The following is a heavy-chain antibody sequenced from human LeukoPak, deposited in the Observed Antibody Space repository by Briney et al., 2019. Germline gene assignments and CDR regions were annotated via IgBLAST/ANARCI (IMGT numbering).Heavy chain of an antibody. J-gene: IGHJ5*02. V-gene: IGHV1-46*01. CDR2: INPSGGST. Sequence: ASVKVSCKASGYTFTSYYMHWVRQAPGQGLEWMGIINPSGGSTSYAQKFQGRVTMTRDMSTSTVYMELSSLRSEDTAVYYCAREGDRGYSGYGSPEFDPWGQGTLVTVSS. CDR1: GYTFTSYY. D-gene: IGHD5-12*01. CDR3: AREGDRGYSGYGSPEFDP.